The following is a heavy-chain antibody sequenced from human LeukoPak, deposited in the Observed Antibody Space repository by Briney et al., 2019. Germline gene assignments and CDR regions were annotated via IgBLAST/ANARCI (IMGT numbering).Heavy chain of an antibody. Sequence: SETLSLTCAVYGGSFSGYYWSWIRQPPGKGLEWIGEINHSGSTNYNPSLKSRVTISVDTSKNQFSLRLSSVSAADTAVYYCARVIYGYWVDYWGQGTLVTVSS. CDR1: GGSFSGYY. V-gene: IGHV4-34*01. CDR3: ARVIYGYWVDY. J-gene: IGHJ4*02. D-gene: IGHD5-24*01. CDR2: INHSGST.